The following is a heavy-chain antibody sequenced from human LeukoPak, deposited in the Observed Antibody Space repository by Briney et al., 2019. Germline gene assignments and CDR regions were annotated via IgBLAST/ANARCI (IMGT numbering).Heavy chain of an antibody. CDR3: VRVGSRTTFDQ. V-gene: IGHV4-38-2*02. D-gene: IGHD3-10*01. J-gene: IGHJ4*02. Sequence: SETLSLTCTVSGYSITNDYYWGWVWQPPGKGLEWIASISHTGGTYYNPSLKSRVTISRDVSKNQFSLKMHSVTAADTALYYCVRVGSRTTFDQWGQGTPVTVSS. CDR1: GYSITNDYY. CDR2: ISHTGGT.